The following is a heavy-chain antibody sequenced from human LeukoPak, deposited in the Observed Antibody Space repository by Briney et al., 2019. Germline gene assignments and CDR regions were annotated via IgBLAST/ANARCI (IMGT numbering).Heavy chain of an antibody. CDR3: AKGKSQYAAAAGFDY. D-gene: IGHD6-13*01. V-gene: IGHV3-23*01. CDR2: ISGSGGST. J-gene: IGHJ4*02. CDR1: GFTFSSYA. Sequence: GGSLRLSCATSGFTFSSYAMSWVRQAPGKGLEWVSAISGSGGSTYYADSVKGRFTISRDNSKNTLYLQMNSLRAEDTAVYYCAKGKSQYAAAAGFDYWGQGTLVTVSS.